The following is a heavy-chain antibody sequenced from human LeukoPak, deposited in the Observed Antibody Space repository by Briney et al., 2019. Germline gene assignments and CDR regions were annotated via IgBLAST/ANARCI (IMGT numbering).Heavy chain of an antibody. D-gene: IGHD3/OR15-3a*01. CDR3: ARVGSNTDVDFMGDP. J-gene: IGHJ5*02. V-gene: IGHV4-59*01. CDR1: GGSISSYY. Sequence: SETLSLTCTVSGGSISSYYWSWVRQPPGKGLEWIGYIYYSGTTNYNPSLKSRVTIAVDTSKNQFSLKLSSVPAADTAFYYCARVGSNTDVDFMGDPWAKGPLFTVSS. CDR2: IYYSGTT.